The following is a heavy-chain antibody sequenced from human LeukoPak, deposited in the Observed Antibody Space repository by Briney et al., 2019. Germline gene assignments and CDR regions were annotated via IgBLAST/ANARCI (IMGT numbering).Heavy chain of an antibody. CDR2: INPNSGGT. CDR3: ARVKVAATRAFDY. CDR1: GYSFTGYY. V-gene: IGHV1-2*02. J-gene: IGHJ4*02. Sequence: ASVEVSCKTSGYSFTGYYIHWVRQAPGQGLEWMGWINPNSGGTNYPQKFQDRVTMTRDTSISTAYMELSRLRSDDTAVYYCARVKVAATRAFDYWGQGTLVTVSS. D-gene: IGHD2-15*01.